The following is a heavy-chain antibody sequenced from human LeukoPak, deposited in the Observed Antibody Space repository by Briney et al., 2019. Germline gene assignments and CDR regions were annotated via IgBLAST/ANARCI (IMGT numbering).Heavy chain of an antibody. J-gene: IGHJ4*02. D-gene: IGHD3-22*01. CDR3: VRESRGILNYFDF. CDR2: INPDNGGP. CDR1: GYTFTDYY. V-gene: IGHV1-2*02. Sequence: ASVKVSCKTSGYTFTDYYMHWVRQAPGQGLEWMGWINPDNGGPNYAQKFQGRVTMTRDTSITTAYMELSWLRSDDTAVYYCVRESRGILNYFDFWGQGTLVTVSS.